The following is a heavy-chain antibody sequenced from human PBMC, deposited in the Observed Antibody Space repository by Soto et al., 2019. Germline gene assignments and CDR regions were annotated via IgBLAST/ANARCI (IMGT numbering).Heavy chain of an antibody. CDR3: AHRRPQWPLYDP. V-gene: IGHV2-5*02. CDR2: FYWDDDK. D-gene: IGHD6-19*01. CDR1: WFSLSTSGGG. Sequence: SCPTLVKPPQTLTLTCPLSWFSLSTSGGGVGWIRQPPGKALVWLALFYWDDDKRYSPTLKSRLTITKDTSKNQVVLTMTNMDPVDTGTYYCAHRRPQWPLYDPWGQRTLVTVSS. J-gene: IGHJ5*02.